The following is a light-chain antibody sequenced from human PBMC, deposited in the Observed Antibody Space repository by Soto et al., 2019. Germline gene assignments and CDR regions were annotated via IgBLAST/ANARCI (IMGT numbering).Light chain of an antibody. CDR2: DAS. Sequence: EIVMTQSPVTLSVSPGERATLSCRASQSVSSDLAWYQQKPGQAPKLLIYDASTRATGIPARFSGRGSGTEFTLTLSGLHSEDFTVYYCQQYNNWQPLTFCGGTKVEIK. J-gene: IGKJ4*02. CDR1: QSVSSD. V-gene: IGKV3-15*01. CDR3: QQYNNWQPLT.